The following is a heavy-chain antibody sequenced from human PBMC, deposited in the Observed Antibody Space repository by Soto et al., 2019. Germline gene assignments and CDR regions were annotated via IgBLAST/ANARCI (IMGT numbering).Heavy chain of an antibody. J-gene: IGHJ6*02. CDR1: GYSFASYW. D-gene: IGHD3-16*01. Sequence: PGESLKISCQGSGYSFASYWIGWVRQMPGKDLEWMGIIYPGDSDTRYSPSFQGQVTISADKSLRTAYLQWTSLKASDTALYYCARTRPFTFGFYYDGMDVWGQGTTVTVSS. CDR3: ARTRPFTFGFYYDGMDV. V-gene: IGHV5-51*01. CDR2: IYPGDSDT.